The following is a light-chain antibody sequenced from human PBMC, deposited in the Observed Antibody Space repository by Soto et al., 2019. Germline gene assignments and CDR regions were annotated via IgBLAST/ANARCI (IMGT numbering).Light chain of an antibody. CDR3: QNRGKWPRT. V-gene: IGKV3-11*01. CDR2: GTS. Sequence: EIVLTQSPATLSLSPGERATLSCRASQSVGSYLAWYQQKPGQAPRLLIYGTSNRATGIPGRFSGSGSETAFTLTISSLEPEDCGVYYCQNRGKWPRTFGQGTKRESK. J-gene: IGKJ2*01. CDR1: QSVGSY.